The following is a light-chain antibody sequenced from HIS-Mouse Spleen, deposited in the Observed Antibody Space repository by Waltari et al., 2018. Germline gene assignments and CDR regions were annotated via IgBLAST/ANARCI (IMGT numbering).Light chain of an antibody. Sequence: SYVLTQPPSVSVAPGQTARITCGGNNIGSKSGHWYQQKPGQAPVLVVYDDSDRPSGSPGRFSGSNSGNTATLTISRVEAGDEADYYCQVWDSSSDHPRVFGGGTKLTVL. J-gene: IGLJ3*02. CDR1: NIGSKS. V-gene: IGLV3-21*02. CDR2: DDS. CDR3: QVWDSSSDHPRV.